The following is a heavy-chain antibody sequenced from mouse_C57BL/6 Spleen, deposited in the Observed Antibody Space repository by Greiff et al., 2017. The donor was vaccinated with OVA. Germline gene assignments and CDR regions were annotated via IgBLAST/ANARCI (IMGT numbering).Heavy chain of an antibody. CDR1: GFSFSAYG. Sequence: EVHLVESGGGLVKPGGSLKLSCAASGFSFSAYGMHWVRQAPEKGLEWVAYISSGSSTIYYADTVQGRFTISRGNAKTTLLLQMTSLRSEDTAMYCCAMRALVWYFDVWGTGTTVTVSS. CDR3: AMRALVWYFDV. V-gene: IGHV5-17*01. J-gene: IGHJ1*03. D-gene: IGHD3-3*01. CDR2: ISSGSSTI.